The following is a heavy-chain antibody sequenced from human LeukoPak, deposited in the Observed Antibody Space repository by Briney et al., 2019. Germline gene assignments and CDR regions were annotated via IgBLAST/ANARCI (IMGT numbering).Heavy chain of an antibody. CDR1: GGSISSYY. J-gene: IGHJ4*02. V-gene: IGHV4-59*01. CDR2: IYYSGST. Sequence: ETSETLSLTCTVSGGSISSYYWSWIRQLPGKGLEWIGYIYYSGSTNYNPSLKSRVTISVDTSKNQFSLKLSSVTAADTAVYYCARAKLTYYYDSSGYYPNYYFDYWGQGTLVTVSS. CDR3: ARAKLTYYYDSSGYYPNYYFDY. D-gene: IGHD3-22*01.